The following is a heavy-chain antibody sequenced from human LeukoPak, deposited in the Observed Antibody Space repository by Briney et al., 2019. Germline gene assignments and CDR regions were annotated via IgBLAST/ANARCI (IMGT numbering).Heavy chain of an antibody. J-gene: IGHJ4*02. CDR1: GGSFTNYY. V-gene: IGHV4-34*01. CDR2: LNPSGIT. CDR3: ARSDCTNAVFPFDY. Sequence: PSETLSLKCTVYGGSFTNYYWTWVRQPPGKGLEWIGELNPSGITNSNPSLESRVTISIDTSNNQVSLELTSVTAADTAVYYCARSDCTNAVFPFDYWGQGTLVTVSS. D-gene: IGHD2-8*01.